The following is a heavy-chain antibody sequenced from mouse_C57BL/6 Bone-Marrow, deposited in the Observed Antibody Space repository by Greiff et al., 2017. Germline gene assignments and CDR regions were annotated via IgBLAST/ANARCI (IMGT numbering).Heavy chain of an antibody. CDR1: GYSITSGYY. V-gene: IGHV3-6*01. CDR3: ARDRGDGNWYFDV. CDR2: ISYDGSN. Sequence: EVKLQESGPGLVKPSQSLSLTCSVTGYSITSGYYWNWIRQFPGNKLEWMGYISYDGSNNYNPSLKNRISITRDTSKNQFFLKLNSVTTEDTATYYCARDRGDGNWYFDVWGTGTTVTVSS. D-gene: IGHD2-1*01. J-gene: IGHJ1*03.